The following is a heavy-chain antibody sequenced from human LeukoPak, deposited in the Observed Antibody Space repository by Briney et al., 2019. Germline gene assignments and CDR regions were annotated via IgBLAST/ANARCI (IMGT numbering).Heavy chain of an antibody. CDR1: GFTFSSYG. Sequence: PGGSLRLSCAASGFTFSSYGMHWVRQAPGKGLEWVAFIRYDGGNKYYADSVKGRFTISRDNSKNTLYLQMNSLRAEDTAVYYCAKDRSLLPFDYWGQGTLVTVSS. CDR2: IRYDGGNK. J-gene: IGHJ4*02. D-gene: IGHD2-15*01. V-gene: IGHV3-30*02. CDR3: AKDRSLLPFDY.